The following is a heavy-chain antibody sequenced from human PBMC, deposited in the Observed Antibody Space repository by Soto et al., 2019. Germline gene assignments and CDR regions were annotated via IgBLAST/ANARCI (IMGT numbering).Heavy chain of an antibody. J-gene: IGHJ4*02. CDR2: MHHTGTT. Sequence: PSETLSLTCTVTDYSITSHSYYWGWIRQSPGREMQWIGSMHHTGTTSYNPSLQSRATIAIDASKNQMFLKLISVTAADTAVYYCARVLGEQRNLYFVGFDSWGQGTQVTVSS. CDR3: ARVLGEQRNLYFVGFDS. V-gene: IGHV4-39*01. CDR1: DYSITSHSYY. D-gene: IGHD3-9*01.